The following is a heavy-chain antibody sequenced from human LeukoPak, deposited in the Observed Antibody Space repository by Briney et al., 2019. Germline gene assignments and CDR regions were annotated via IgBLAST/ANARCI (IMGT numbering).Heavy chain of an antibody. D-gene: IGHD3-22*01. CDR3: ARAHYDSSGYYLVDEYFQH. V-gene: IGHV3-48*03. J-gene: IGHJ1*01. CDR1: GFTFSSYE. Sequence: GGSLRLSCAASGFTFSSYEMNWVRQAPGKGLEWVSYISSSGTTIYYADSVKGRFTISRDNSKNTLYLQMNSLRAEDTAVYYCARAHYDSSGYYLVDEYFQHWGQGTLVTVSS. CDR2: ISSSGTTI.